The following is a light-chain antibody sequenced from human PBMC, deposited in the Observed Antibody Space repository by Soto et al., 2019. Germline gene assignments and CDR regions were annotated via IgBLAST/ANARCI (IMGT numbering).Light chain of an antibody. J-gene: IGLJ1*01. CDR3: SSYTSSSTYA. CDR1: SSDVGHYNS. CDR2: EVS. Sequence: QSVLTQPPSVSGSPGQSVTISCTGTSSDVGHYNSVSWYQQPPGTAPKLIIYEVSNRPSGVPDRFSGSKSGNTASLTISGLQAEDEADYYCSSYTSSSTYAFGTGT. V-gene: IGLV2-18*02.